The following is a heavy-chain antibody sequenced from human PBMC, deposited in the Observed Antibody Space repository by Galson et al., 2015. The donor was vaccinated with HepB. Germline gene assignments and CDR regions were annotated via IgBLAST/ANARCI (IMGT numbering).Heavy chain of an antibody. CDR3: VREGSIGWYSFDY. D-gene: IGHD6-19*01. J-gene: IGHJ4*02. V-gene: IGHV3-48*02. CDR1: GFTFNMYT. CDR2: IFSTSRTI. Sequence: SLRPSCAASGFTFNMYTMNWVRQAPGKGLEWVSYIFSTSRTISSAGSVKGRFTIYRDNAKNTLYLQMNSLRDEDTAVYYCVREGSIGWYSFDYWGRGTLVTVSS.